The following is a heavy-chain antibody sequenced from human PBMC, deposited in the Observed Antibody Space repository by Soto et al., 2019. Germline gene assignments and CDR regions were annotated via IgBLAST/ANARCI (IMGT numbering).Heavy chain of an antibody. CDR1: GGTFSSYT. J-gene: IGHJ4*02. CDR3: ARDSYYDSSGPFDY. Sequence: QVQLVQSGAEVKKPGSSVKVSCKASGGTFSSYTISWVRQAPGQGLEWMGRIIPILGIANYAQEFQGRVTITADKSTSTAYMELSSLRSEDTAVYYCARDSYYDSSGPFDYWGQGTLVTVSS. V-gene: IGHV1-69*08. D-gene: IGHD3-22*01. CDR2: IIPILGIA.